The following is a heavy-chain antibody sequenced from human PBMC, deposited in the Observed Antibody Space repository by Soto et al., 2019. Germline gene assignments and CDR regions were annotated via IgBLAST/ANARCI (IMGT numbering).Heavy chain of an antibody. CDR3: ARDRGSVAGTDY. V-gene: IGHV4-31*03. J-gene: IGHJ4*02. CDR1: GGSISSGGYY. CDR2: IYYSGST. D-gene: IGHD6-19*01. Sequence: SETLSLTCTVSGGSISSGGYYWSWIRQHPGKGLEWIGYIYYSGSTYYNPSLKSRVTISVDTSKNQFSLKLSSVTAADTAVYYCARDRGSVAGTDYWGQGTLVTVSS.